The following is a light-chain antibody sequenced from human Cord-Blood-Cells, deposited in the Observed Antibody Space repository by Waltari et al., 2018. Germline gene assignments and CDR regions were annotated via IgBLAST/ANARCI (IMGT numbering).Light chain of an antibody. Sequence: DIQMTQSPSSLSASVGDRVTITCQASQDISNYLNWYQQKPGKAPKLLIYDASNLETGVPSRFSGSGSGTDFTFTISSLQPEDIATYYCQQYDNRGYTFGQGTSWRSN. CDR1: QDISNY. V-gene: IGKV1-33*01. CDR3: QQYDNRGYT. CDR2: DAS. J-gene: IGKJ2*01.